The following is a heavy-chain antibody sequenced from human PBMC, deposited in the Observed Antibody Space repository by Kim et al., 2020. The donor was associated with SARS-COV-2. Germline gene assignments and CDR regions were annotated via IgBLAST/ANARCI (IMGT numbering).Heavy chain of an antibody. CDR2: INHSGST. CDR1: GGSFSGYY. D-gene: IGHD3-10*01. J-gene: IGHJ6*02. CDR3: ARVRGPDGSGSYYMLYYYYYGMDV. V-gene: IGHV4-34*01. Sequence: SETLSLTCAVYGGSFSGYYWSWIRQPPGKGLEWIGEINHSGSTNYNPSLKSRVTISVDTSKNQFSLKLSSVTAADTAVYYCARVRGPDGSGSYYMLYYYYYGMDVSGQVTTVTVSS.